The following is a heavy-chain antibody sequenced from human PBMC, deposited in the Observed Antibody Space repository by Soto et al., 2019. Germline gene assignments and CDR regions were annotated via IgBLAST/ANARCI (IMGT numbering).Heavy chain of an antibody. D-gene: IGHD6-13*01. CDR2: IYNSGST. CDR1: GGSISSYY. Sequence: QVQLQESGPGLVKPSETLSLTCTVSGGSISSYYWSWIRQPPGKGLEWIGYIYNSGSTNYNPSLKGRVTRSVDTSKHQFSLKLSSVTAADTAVYYCARGSTGYSSSWYRYWGQGTLVTVSS. J-gene: IGHJ4*02. CDR3: ARGSTGYSSSWYRY. V-gene: IGHV4-59*08.